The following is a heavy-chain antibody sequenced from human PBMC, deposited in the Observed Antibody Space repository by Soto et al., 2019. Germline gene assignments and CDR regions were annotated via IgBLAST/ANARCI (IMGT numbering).Heavy chain of an antibody. V-gene: IGHV4-31*03. CDR3: ARATIFGVVYDVFDI. J-gene: IGHJ3*02. CDR1: GGSFSSGGYY. Sequence: QVQLQESGPGLIKPSQTLSLTCTVSGGSFSSGGYYWSWIRQHPGKGLEWIAYMFYSGTTYYNPSRKSRVTLSMDTSKNQFSLKLRSLTAADTAVYYCARATIFGVVYDVFDIWGQGTLVTVSS. CDR2: MFYSGTT. D-gene: IGHD3-3*01.